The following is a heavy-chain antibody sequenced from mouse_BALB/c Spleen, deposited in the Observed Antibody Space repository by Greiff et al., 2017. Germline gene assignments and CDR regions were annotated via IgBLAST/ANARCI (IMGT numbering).Heavy chain of an antibody. CDR2: IDPENGDT. Sequence: VQLQQSGAELVRSGASVKLSCTASGFNINDYYMHWVKQRPEQGLEWIGWIDPENGDTEYAPKFQGKATMTADTSSNTAYLQLSSLTSEDTAVYYCKGYYYGSSYWGQGTTLTVSS. CDR1: GFNINDYY. D-gene: IGHD1-1*01. CDR3: KGYYYGSSY. V-gene: IGHV14-4*02. J-gene: IGHJ2*01.